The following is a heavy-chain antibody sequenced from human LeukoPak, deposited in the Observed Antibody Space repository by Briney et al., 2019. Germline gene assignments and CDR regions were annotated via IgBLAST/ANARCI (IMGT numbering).Heavy chain of an antibody. CDR2: INPNSGSA. CDR1: GYTFTAYY. CDR3: ARAGLNGDYVSDS. V-gene: IGHV1-2*06. D-gene: IGHD4-17*01. J-gene: IGHJ4*02. Sequence: ASVKVSCKASGYTFTAYYVQWVRQAPGQGLEWMGRINPNSGSANYAQKFQDGVTVTRDTSISTVYMELKWLISDDTAVYYCARAGLNGDYVSDSWGQGTLVTVSS.